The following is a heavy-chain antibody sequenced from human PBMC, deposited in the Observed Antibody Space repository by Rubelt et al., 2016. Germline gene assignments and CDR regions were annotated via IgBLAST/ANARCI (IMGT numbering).Heavy chain of an antibody. V-gene: IGHV3-9*01. Sequence: GISWNSGSIGYADSVKGRFTISRDNAKNSLYLQMNSLRAEDTALYYCAKVVGATLGEANYFDYWGQGTLVTVSS. CDR2: ISWNSGSI. CDR3: AKVVGATLGEANYFDY. J-gene: IGHJ4*02. D-gene: IGHD1-26*01.